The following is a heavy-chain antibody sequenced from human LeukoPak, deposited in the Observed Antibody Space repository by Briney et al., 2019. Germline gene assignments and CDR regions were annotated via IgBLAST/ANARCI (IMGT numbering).Heavy chain of an antibody. V-gene: IGHV3-15*01. D-gene: IGHD4-17*01. CDR2: IKSKTDGGTT. Sequence: PGGSLRLSCAASGFTFSNAWMSWVRQAPGKGLEWVGRIKSKTDGGTTDYAAPVKGRFTISRDDSKNTLYLQMNSLKAEDTAVYYCTTVFAVTPYFDYWGQGTLVTVSS. CDR1: GFTFSNAW. J-gene: IGHJ4*02. CDR3: TTVFAVTPYFDY.